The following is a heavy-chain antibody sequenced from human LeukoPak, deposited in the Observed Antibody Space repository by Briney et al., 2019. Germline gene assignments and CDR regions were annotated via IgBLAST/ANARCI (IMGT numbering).Heavy chain of an antibody. CDR1: GYTFTSYG. V-gene: IGHV1-18*01. CDR2: ISAYNGNT. Sequence: ASVKVSCKASGYTFTSYGISWVRQAPGQGLEWMGWISAYNGNTNYAQKFQGRVTITADKSTSTAYMELSSLRSEDTAVYYCARGPILRFLEWSQRYYYYMDVWGKGTTVTVFS. CDR3: ARGPILRFLEWSQRYYYYMDV. D-gene: IGHD3-3*01. J-gene: IGHJ6*03.